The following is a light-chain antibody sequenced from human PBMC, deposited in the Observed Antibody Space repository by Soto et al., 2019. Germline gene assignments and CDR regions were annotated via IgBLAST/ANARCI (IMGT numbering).Light chain of an antibody. V-gene: IGLV2-14*01. J-gene: IGLJ1*01. CDR1: SSDIGGYNY. CDR3: CPYSTRNTHNYV. Sequence: QSVLTQPASVSGSPGQSITVSCTGTSSDIGGYNYVSWYQHHPGKAPQLIIYEVNLRPSGVSDRFSASKSGDTASLTISGLPAGAEADYSRCPYSTRNTHNYVFGTGTKVTVL. CDR2: EVN.